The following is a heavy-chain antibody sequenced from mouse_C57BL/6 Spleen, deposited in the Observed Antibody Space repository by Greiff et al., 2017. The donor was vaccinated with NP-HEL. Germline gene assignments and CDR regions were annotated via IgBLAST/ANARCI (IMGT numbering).Heavy chain of an antibody. CDR1: GYTFTDYY. J-gene: IGHJ2*01. D-gene: IGHD2-3*01. CDR3: ARGRWLLDY. Sequence: QVQLQQSGAELVRPGASVKLSCKASGYTFTDYYINWVKQRPGQGLEWIARIYPGSGNTYYNEKFKGKATLTAEKSSSTAYMQLSSLTSEDSAVYFCARGRWLLDYWGQGTTLTVSS. V-gene: IGHV1-76*01. CDR2: IYPGSGNT.